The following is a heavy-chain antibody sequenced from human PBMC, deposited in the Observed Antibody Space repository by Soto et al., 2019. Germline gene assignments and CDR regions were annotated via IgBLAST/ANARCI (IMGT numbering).Heavy chain of an antibody. CDR1: GYTFTSYD. CDR2: MNPNSGNT. D-gene: IGHD3-22*01. Sequence: ASVKISCKASGYTFTSYDINWVRQATGQGLEWMGWMNPNSGNTGYAQKFQGRVTMTRNTSIRTAYMELSSLRSEDTAVYYCARGDYYDSSGYYYFYYFEYWGEGTLVTVSS. CDR3: ARGDYYDSSGYYYFYYFEY. J-gene: IGHJ4*02. V-gene: IGHV1-8*01.